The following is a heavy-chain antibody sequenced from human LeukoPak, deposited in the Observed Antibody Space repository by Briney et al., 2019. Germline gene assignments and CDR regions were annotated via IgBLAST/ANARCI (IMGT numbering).Heavy chain of an antibody. V-gene: IGHV4-59*01. D-gene: IGHD5-24*01. CDR1: GGSISSYY. CDR2: IYYSGST. J-gene: IGHJ4*02. Sequence: SETLSLTCTVSGGSISSYYWSWIRQPPGKGLEWIAYIYYSGSTNYNPSLKSRVTISVDTSKNQFSLKLSSVTAADTAVYHCARGGDGYNYFDYWGQGTLVTVSS. CDR3: ARGGDGYNYFDY.